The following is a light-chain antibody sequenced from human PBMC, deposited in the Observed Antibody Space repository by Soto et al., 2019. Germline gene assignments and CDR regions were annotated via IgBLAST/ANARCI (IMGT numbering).Light chain of an antibody. J-gene: IGKJ1*01. CDR3: HQYDNWPLTWT. V-gene: IGKV3-15*01. CDR2: AAS. Sequence: TLSVSPGDRATLSCRASQSVSSNLAWYQQKPGQAPWLLIFAASTRATGVPARFSGSGSGTDFTLTISSLQSEDFAVYYCHQYDNWPLTWTFAQGTKVDIK. CDR1: QSVSSN.